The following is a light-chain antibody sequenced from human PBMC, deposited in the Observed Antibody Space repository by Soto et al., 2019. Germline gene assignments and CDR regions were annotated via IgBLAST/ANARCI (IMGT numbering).Light chain of an antibody. CDR1: NSNIGTNT. V-gene: IGLV1-44*01. Sequence: QAAVTQPPSASASPGQRVTISCSGSNSNIGTNTVNWYQQLPGTAPRLLIYTNNQRPSGVPQRFSGSKTGTSASLAIGGLQSEDGADYYCAAWDDSLGAYVFGTGTKVT. J-gene: IGLJ1*01. CDR3: AAWDDSLGAYV. CDR2: TNN.